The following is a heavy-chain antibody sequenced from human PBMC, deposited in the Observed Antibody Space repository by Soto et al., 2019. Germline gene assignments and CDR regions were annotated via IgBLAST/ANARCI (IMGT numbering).Heavy chain of an antibody. CDR2: ISYDGSNK. J-gene: IGHJ4*02. V-gene: IGHV3-30*03. CDR3: ARSSFDY. Sequence: SLRLSCAASGFTFSSYGMHWVRQAPGKGLEWVAVISYDGSNKYYADSVKGRFTISRDNSKNTLYLQINSLRAEDTAMYYCARSSFDYWGQGTLVTVSS. CDR1: GFTFSSYG.